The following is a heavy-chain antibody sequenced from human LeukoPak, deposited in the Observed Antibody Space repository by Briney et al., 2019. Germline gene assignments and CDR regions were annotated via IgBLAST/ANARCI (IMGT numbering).Heavy chain of an antibody. CDR2: ISWNSGSI. J-gene: IGHJ4*02. Sequence: GGSLRLSCAASGFTFDDYAMHWVRQAPGKGLEWVSGISWNSGSIGYADSVKGRFTISRDNAKNTLYLQLNSLRAEDTAVYYCARSTRDSRGYYNTLDYWGQGTLVTVSS. CDR1: GFTFDDYA. V-gene: IGHV3-9*01. D-gene: IGHD3-22*01. CDR3: ARSTRDSRGYYNTLDY.